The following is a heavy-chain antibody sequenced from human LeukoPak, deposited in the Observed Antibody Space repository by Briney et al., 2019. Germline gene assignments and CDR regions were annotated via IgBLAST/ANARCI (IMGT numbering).Heavy chain of an antibody. D-gene: IGHD3-22*01. CDR2: INPSGGST. CDR1: GYIFTSYF. Sequence: ASVKVSCKASGYIFTSYFMHWVRQAPGQGLEWMGLINPSGGSTKYAQKFQGRVTMTRDMSTSTAYMELSSLRSEDTAVYYCARDLSKGSSGYYSGYYYYYMDVWGKGTTVTVSS. CDR3: ARDLSKGSSGYYSGYYYYYMDV. V-gene: IGHV1-46*01. J-gene: IGHJ6*03.